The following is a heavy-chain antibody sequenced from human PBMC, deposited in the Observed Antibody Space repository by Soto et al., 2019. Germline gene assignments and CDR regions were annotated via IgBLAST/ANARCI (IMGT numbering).Heavy chain of an antibody. CDR1: GGSISSYY. Sequence: SETLSLTCTVSGGSISSYYWSWIRQPPGKGLEWIGYIYYSGSTNYNPSLKSRVTISVDTSKNQFSLKLSSVTAADTAVYYCARLGYCSGGSCYSSEYYYHYYMDVWGKGTTVTVSS. CDR2: IYYSGST. D-gene: IGHD2-15*01. V-gene: IGHV4-59*01. J-gene: IGHJ6*03. CDR3: ARLGYCSGGSCYSSEYYYHYYMDV.